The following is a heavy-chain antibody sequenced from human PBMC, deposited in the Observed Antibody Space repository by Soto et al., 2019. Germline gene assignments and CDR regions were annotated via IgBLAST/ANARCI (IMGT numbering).Heavy chain of an antibody. CDR3: ARGYCSGGSCLSSDYYYGMDV. CDR2: IIPIFGTA. Sequence: QVQLVQSGAEVKKPGSSVKVSCKASGGTFSSYAISWVRQAPGQGLEWMGGIIPIFGTANYAQKFQGRVTITADESTRKAYMELSSLRSEDTAVYYCARGYCSGGSCLSSDYYYGMDVWGQGTTVTVSS. CDR1: GGTFSSYA. J-gene: IGHJ6*02. V-gene: IGHV1-69*01. D-gene: IGHD2-15*01.